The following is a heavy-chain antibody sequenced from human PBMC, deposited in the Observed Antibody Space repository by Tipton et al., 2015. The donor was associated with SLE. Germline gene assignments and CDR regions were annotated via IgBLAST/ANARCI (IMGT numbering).Heavy chain of an antibody. V-gene: IGHV4-34*01. Sequence: TLSLTCPVYGGSFSGYYWSWIRQPPGKGLEWIGEINHSGSTNYNPSLKSRVTISIDTSKNQFSLKLSSVTAADTAVYYCARDRRADVWGQGTTVTVSS. J-gene: IGHJ6*02. CDR2: INHSGST. CDR3: ARDRRADV. CDR1: GGSFSGYY.